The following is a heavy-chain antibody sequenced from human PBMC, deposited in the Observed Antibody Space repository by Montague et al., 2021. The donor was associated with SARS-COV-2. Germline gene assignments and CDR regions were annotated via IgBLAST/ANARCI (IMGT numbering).Heavy chain of an antibody. CDR1: GDSVSSHRAT. CDR3: ARDATVTTFYYYGMDV. D-gene: IGHD4-17*01. Sequence: CAISGDSVSSHRATWDWVRQSPSRGLEWLGRTYYRSKWYNDYAVSVRGRVTINPDTSKNQFSLQLSSVTAADTAVYYCARDATVTTFYYYGMDVWGQGTTVTVSS. CDR2: TYYRSKWYN. V-gene: IGHV6-1*01. J-gene: IGHJ6*02.